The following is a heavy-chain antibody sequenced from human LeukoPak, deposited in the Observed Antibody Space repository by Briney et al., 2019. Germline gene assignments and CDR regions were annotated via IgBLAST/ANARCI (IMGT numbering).Heavy chain of an antibody. J-gene: IGHJ6*02. CDR3: AGAYCGGDCSSENYYYGMDV. CDR2: INHSGST. CDR1: GGSFSGYY. D-gene: IGHD2-21*02. Sequence: PSETLSLTCAVYGGSFSGYYWSWIRQPPGKGLEWIGEINHSGSTNYNPSLRSRVTISVDTSKNQFSLKLSSVTAADTAVYYCAGAYCGGDCSSENYYYGMDVWGQGTTVTVSS. V-gene: IGHV4-34*01.